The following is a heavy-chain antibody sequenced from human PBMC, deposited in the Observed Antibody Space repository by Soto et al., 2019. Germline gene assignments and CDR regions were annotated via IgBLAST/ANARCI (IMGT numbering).Heavy chain of an antibody. CDR2: IYPGDSDT. D-gene: IGHD6-6*01. CDR3: ARGEDLAARFNWFDP. Sequence: SGESLKISCKGSGYSFTSYWIGWVRQMPGKGLEWMGIIYPGDSDTRYSPSFQGQVTISADKSISTAYLQWSSLKASDTAMYYCARGEDLAARFNWFDPWGQGTLVTVSS. J-gene: IGHJ5*02. CDR1: GYSFTSYW. V-gene: IGHV5-51*01.